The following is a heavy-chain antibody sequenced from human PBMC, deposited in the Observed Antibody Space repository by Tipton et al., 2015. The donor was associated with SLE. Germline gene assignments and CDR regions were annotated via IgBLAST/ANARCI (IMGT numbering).Heavy chain of an antibody. J-gene: IGHJ4*02. Sequence: LRLSCAVYGGSFSGYYWSWIRQPPGKGLEWIGEINHSGSTNYNPSLKSRVTISVDTSKNQFSLKVSSVTAADTAVYYCARGPRSMGGSTRVDTWGQGTLVTVSS. CDR1: GGSFSGYY. CDR3: ARGPRSMGGSTRVDT. D-gene: IGHD2-2*01. CDR2: INHSGST. V-gene: IGHV4-34*01.